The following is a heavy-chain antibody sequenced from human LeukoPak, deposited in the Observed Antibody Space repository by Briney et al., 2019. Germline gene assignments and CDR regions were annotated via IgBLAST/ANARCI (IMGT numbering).Heavy chain of an antibody. CDR1: GGSISSYY. V-gene: IGHV4-59*01. Sequence: PSETLSLTCTVSGGSISSYYWSWIRQPPGKGLEWIGYIYYSGSTNYNPSLKSRVTISVDTSKNQFSLKLSSVTAADTAVYYCARAPQQLWAYYFDYWGQGTLVTVSS. CDR3: ARAPQQLWAYYFDY. J-gene: IGHJ4*02. D-gene: IGHD5-18*01. CDR2: IYYSGST.